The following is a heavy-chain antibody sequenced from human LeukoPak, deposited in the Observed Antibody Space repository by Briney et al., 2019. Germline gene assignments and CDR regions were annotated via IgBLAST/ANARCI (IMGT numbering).Heavy chain of an antibody. D-gene: IGHD2-2*01. CDR3: ARVPKVRCTSCYYCYYYYYMDV. Sequence: SETLSLTCAVYGGSFSGYYWSWIRQPPGKGLEWIGEINHSGSTNYNPSLKSRVTISVDTSKNQFSLKLSSVTAADTAVYYCARVPKVRCTSCYYCYYYYYMDVWGKGTTVTVSS. CDR1: GGSFSGYY. J-gene: IGHJ6*03. V-gene: IGHV4-34*01. CDR2: INHSGST.